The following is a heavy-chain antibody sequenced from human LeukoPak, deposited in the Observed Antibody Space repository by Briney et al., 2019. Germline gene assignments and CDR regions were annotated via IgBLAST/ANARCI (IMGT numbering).Heavy chain of an antibody. D-gene: IGHD3-22*01. CDR1: RFTFSSYG. CDR2: IYSGGST. J-gene: IGHJ4*02. Sequence: QSGGTLRPSCAASRFTFSSYGMNWVRQAPGKGLEWVSVIYSGGSTYYADSVKGRFTISRDNSKNTLYLQMNSLRAEDTAVYYCARAGYYYDSSGYSLVRGPYDYWGQGTLVTVSS. CDR3: ARAGYYYDSSGYSLVRGPYDY. V-gene: IGHV3-53*01.